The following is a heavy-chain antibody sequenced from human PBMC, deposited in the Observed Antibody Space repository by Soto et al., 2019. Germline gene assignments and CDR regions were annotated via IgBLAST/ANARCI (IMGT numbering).Heavy chain of an antibody. CDR2: IYYSGST. Sequence: QLQLQESGPGLVKPSETLSLTCTVSGGSISSSSYYWGWIRQPPGKGLEWIGSIYYSGSTYYNPSLKSRVTISGDTSKNQFSLKLSSVTAADTAVYYCARGDCSSTSCHSINWFDPWGQGTLVTVSS. V-gene: IGHV4-39*01. J-gene: IGHJ5*02. CDR3: ARGDCSSTSCHSINWFDP. CDR1: GGSISSSSYY. D-gene: IGHD2-2*01.